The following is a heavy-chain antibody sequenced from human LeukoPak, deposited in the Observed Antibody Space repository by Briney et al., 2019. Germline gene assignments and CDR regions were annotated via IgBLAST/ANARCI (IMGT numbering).Heavy chain of an antibody. CDR2: ISSSGSTI. V-gene: IGHV3-48*03. Sequence: PGGSLRLSCAASGFTFSSYEMNWVRQASGKGLEWVSYISSSGSTIYYADSVKGRFTISRDNAKNSLYLQMNSLRAEDTAVYYCAREPRRWSGYFDYWGQGTLVTVSS. J-gene: IGHJ4*02. D-gene: IGHD3-3*01. CDR1: GFTFSSYE. CDR3: AREPRRWSGYFDY.